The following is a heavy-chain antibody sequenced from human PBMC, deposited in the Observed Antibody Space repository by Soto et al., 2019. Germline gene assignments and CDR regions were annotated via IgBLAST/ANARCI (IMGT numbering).Heavy chain of an antibody. D-gene: IGHD3-3*01. Sequence: SGPTLVNPTQTLTLTCTFSGFSLSTSGVGVGWIRQPPGKALEWLALTYWDDDKRYSPSLKSRLTITKDTSKNQVVLTMTNMDPVDTATYYCARGITIFGGRAGGMCYMDVWGKGTTVTVSS. CDR3: ARGITIFGGRAGGMCYMDV. CDR1: GFSLSTSGVG. V-gene: IGHV2-5*02. J-gene: IGHJ6*03. CDR2: TYWDDDK.